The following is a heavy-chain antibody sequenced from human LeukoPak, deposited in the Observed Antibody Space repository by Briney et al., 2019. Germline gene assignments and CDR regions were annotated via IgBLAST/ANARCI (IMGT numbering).Heavy chain of an antibody. CDR3: AMYSSAWYAVY. J-gene: IGHJ4*02. V-gene: IGHV3-23*01. CDR1: GLTFGNYG. CDR2: IGGGGYTT. Sequence: GGSLRLSCVASGLTFGNYGMNWVRQAPGKGLEWVSSIGGGGYTTYYADSVRGRFTISRDNSKNTLYLEMNTLRVEDTAVYYCAMYSSAWYAVYWGQGTLVTVSS. D-gene: IGHD6-19*01.